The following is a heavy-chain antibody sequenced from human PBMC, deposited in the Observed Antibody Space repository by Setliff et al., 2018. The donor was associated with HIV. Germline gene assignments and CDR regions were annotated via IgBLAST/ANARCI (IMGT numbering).Heavy chain of an antibody. Sequence: PGGSLRLSCAASGFIFDRYGMHWVRQAPGKGLEWVALIWYDGSHETYADSVRGRFSISRDNAKKSLYLHMNSLIAEDMAVYYCAKDPFTSSWYGFDYWGQGALVTVSS. CDR3: AKDPFTSSWYGFDY. CDR1: GFIFDRYG. J-gene: IGHJ4*02. CDR2: IWYDGSHE. V-gene: IGHV3-30*02. D-gene: IGHD6-13*01.